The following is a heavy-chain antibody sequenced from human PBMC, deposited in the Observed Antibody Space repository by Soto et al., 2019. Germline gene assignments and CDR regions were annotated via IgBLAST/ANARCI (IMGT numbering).Heavy chain of an antibody. CDR1: GFTFSGYA. CDR3: AKADCSGGSCYFIDY. J-gene: IGHJ4*02. D-gene: IGHD2-15*01. V-gene: IGHV3-23*01. Sequence: GGSLRLSCAALGFTFSGYAMSWVRQAPGKGLEWVSAISGSGGSTYYADSVKGRFTISRDNSKNTLYLQMNSLRAEDTAVYYCAKADCSGGSCYFIDYWGQGTLVTVSS. CDR2: ISGSGGST.